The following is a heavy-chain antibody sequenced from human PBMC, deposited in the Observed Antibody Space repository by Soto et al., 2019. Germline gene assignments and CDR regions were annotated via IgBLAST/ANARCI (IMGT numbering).Heavy chain of an antibody. D-gene: IGHD6-13*01. CDR2: IIPVFGTT. Sequence: SVKVSCKDSGGLFSSFAISWVRQAPGQGLEWMGGIIPVFGTTNYAQKFQGRVTITADESTNTAYMELNSLRAEDTAVYFCARGSSGYISSWYYFDYWGRGTLVTVSS. V-gene: IGHV1-69*13. CDR1: GGLFSSFA. CDR3: ARGSSGYISSWYYFDY. J-gene: IGHJ4*02.